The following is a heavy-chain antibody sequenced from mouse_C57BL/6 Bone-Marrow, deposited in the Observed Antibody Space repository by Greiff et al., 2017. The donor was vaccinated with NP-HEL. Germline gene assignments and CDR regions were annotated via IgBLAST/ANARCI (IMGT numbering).Heavy chain of an antibody. CDR3: ARGAITTVVATDY. Sequence: EVKLVESGGGLVKPGGSLKLSCAASGFTFSSYAMSWVRQTPEKRLEWVATLSDGGSYTYYPDNVKGRFTISRDNAKNNLYLQMSHLKSEDTAMYYCARGAITTVVATDYWGQGTTLTVSS. J-gene: IGHJ2*01. CDR2: LSDGGSYT. V-gene: IGHV5-4*03. CDR1: GFTFSSYA. D-gene: IGHD1-1*01.